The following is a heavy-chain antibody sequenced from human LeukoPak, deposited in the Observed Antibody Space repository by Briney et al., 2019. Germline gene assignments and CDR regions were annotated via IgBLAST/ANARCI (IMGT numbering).Heavy chain of an antibody. CDR1: GFTFSSYA. Sequence: GGSLRLSFAASGFTFSSYAMHWVRQAPGKGLEYVSAISSNGGSTYYANSVKGRFTISRDNSKNTLYLQMGSLRAEDMAVYYCARDRLDYHSGCIDYWGQGTLVTVSS. V-gene: IGHV3-64*01. CDR3: ARDRLDYHSGCIDY. J-gene: IGHJ4*02. CDR2: ISSNGGST. D-gene: IGHD6-19*01.